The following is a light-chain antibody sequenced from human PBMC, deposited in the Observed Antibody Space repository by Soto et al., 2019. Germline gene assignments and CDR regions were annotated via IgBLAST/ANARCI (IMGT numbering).Light chain of an antibody. J-gene: IGLJ1*01. V-gene: IGLV2-14*01. CDR1: SSDVGGYNY. CDR3: SSSTTTKNCV. Sequence: QSALGQPASVSGSPGHSITISCTGTSSDVGGYNYVSWYQQQAGKAPKLLIYEVNYRPSGVSDRFSGSKYGNTASLTISGLQAEEEADYYCSSSTTTKNCVFGTGTKVTVL. CDR2: EVN.